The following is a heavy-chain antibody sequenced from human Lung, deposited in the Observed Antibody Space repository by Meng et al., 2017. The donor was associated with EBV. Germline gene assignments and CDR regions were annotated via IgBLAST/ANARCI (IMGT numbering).Heavy chain of an antibody. Sequence: VQIQQWVAGLLKPSEPLSLSCGVSGRSFSSSYWSWIGQPPGKGLEWIGQINYSGITNYNPSLKSRVTISVDTSKNQFSLSLNSVTAADTAVYYCARGGTSSAPFDYWGRGTLVTVSS. CDR2: INYSGIT. J-gene: IGHJ4*01. V-gene: IGHV4-34*01. D-gene: IGHD2-2*01. CDR1: GRSFSSSY. CDR3: ARGGTSSAPFDY.